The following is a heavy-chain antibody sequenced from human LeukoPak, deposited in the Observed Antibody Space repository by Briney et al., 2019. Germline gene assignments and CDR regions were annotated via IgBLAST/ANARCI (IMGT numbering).Heavy chain of an antibody. CDR3: AKNIAAGNWFDP. V-gene: IGHV3-30*18. CDR2: ISYDGSNK. J-gene: IGHJ5*02. D-gene: IGHD6-13*01. CDR1: GFTFSSYA. Sequence: GGSLRLSCAASGFTFSSYAMHWVRQAPGKGLEWVAVISYDGSNKYYADSVKGRFTISRDNSKNTLYLQMNSLRAEDTAVYYCAKNIAAGNWFDPWGQGTLVTVSS.